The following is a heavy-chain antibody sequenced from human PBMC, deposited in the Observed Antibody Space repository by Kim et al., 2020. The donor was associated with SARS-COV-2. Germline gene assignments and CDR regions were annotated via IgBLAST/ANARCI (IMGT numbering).Heavy chain of an antibody. J-gene: IGHJ6*02. CDR2: ISSRGSDI. CDR3: ARGSTVFYSGWYDGMDV. CDR1: GFTLSSYT. Sequence: GGSLRLSCAASGFTLSSYTMNWVRQAPGKGLQWLSYISSRGSDIYYADSVKGRFTISRDNAKNSLYLQMNSLRDDDTAVYYCARGSTVFYSGWYDGMDVWGQGTTVTVSS. D-gene: IGHD6-19*01. V-gene: IGHV3-21*05.